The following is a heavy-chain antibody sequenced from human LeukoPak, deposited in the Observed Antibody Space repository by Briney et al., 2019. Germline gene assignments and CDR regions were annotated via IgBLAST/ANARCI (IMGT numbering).Heavy chain of an antibody. CDR1: GFTFSSYA. CDR2: ISSDGSNK. CDR3: ARDHSSGWYRREYNWFDP. D-gene: IGHD6-19*01. Sequence: GGSLRLSCAASGFTFSSYAMHWVRQAPGKGLEWVAVISSDGSNKYYADSVKGRFTISRDNSKNTLYLQMNSLRAEDTAVYYCARDHSSGWYRREYNWFDPWGQGTLVTVSS. J-gene: IGHJ5*02. V-gene: IGHV3-30*04.